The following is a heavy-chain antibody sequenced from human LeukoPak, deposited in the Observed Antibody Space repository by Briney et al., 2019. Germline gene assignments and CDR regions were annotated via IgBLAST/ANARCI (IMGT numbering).Heavy chain of an antibody. J-gene: IGHJ4*02. CDR3: ARVGYTDSWYSSPPFDY. D-gene: IGHD6-13*01. V-gene: IGHV3-66*01. CDR2: IYSGGST. CDR1: GFTVSSNY. Sequence: GGSLRLSCAVSGFTVSSNYVSWVRQAPGKGLEWVSIIYSGGSTYYADSVKGRFTISRDNSKNILYLQMNSLRAEDTALYYCARVGYTDSWYSSPPFDYWGQGTLVTVSS.